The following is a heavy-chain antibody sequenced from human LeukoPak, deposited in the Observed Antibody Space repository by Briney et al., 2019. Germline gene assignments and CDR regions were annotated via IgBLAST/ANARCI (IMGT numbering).Heavy chain of an antibody. Sequence: GWSVRLSCPASAFTFIDYSMNWVGPAAGKGLDWVSFISGRSSTIYYADSVKGRFTISRDNAKNSMYLQMNSLRAEDTAVYYCARDRIKSGSYYFDYWGQGTLVTVSS. CDR3: ARDRIKSGSYYFDY. CDR2: ISGRSSTI. J-gene: IGHJ4*02. V-gene: IGHV3-48*01. CDR1: AFTFIDYS. D-gene: IGHD1-26*01.